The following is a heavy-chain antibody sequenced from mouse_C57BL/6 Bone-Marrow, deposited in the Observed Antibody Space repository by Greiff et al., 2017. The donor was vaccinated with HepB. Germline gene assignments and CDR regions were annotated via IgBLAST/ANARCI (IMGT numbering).Heavy chain of an antibody. CDR1: GYTFTSYW. CDR3: ARSRGNYEGYYAMDY. Sequence: VQLQQSGAELVKPGASVKLSCKASGYTFTSYWMQWVKQRPGQGLEWIGEIDPSDSYTNYNQKFKGKATLTVDTYSSTAYMQLSSLTSEDSAVYYCARSRGNYEGYYAMDYWGQGTSVTVSS. V-gene: IGHV1-50*01. D-gene: IGHD2-1*01. J-gene: IGHJ4*01. CDR2: IDPSDSYT.